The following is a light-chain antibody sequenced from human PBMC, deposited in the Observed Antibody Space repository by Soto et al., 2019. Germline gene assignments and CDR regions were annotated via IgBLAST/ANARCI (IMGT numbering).Light chain of an antibody. V-gene: IGLV1-40*01. Sequence: QSVLTQPPSVSGAPGQRVTIPCTGSSSNIGAGYDVHWYQQLPGTAPKLLIYGSSKRPSGVPDRFSGSKSGTSASLAITGLQAEDEADYYCQSYGSSLSGVVFGGGTKLTVL. CDR2: GSS. J-gene: IGLJ2*01. CDR1: SSNIGAGYD. CDR3: QSYGSSLSGVV.